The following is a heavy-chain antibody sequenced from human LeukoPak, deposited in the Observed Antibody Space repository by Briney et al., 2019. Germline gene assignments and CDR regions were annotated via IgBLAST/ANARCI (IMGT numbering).Heavy chain of an antibody. CDR2: INPNTGDT. J-gene: IGHJ1*01. Sequence: ASVKVSCKASGYTFTGYYMHWVRQAPGQGLEWMGWINPNTGDTNFAQRFQGRVTMTRDTSISTAYMELSRLRSDDTAMYYCARGQYSGSPPRGYFQHWGQGTLVTVSS. D-gene: IGHD1-26*01. CDR3: ARGQYSGSPPRGYFQH. V-gene: IGHV1-2*02. CDR1: GYTFTGYY.